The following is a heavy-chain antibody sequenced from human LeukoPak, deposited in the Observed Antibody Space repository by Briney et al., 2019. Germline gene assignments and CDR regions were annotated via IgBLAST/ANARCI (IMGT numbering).Heavy chain of an antibody. CDR2: INHRGTT. Sequence: SETLSLTCAVSSASISSYYWSWVRQPPGKGLEWIGYINHRGTTKSNPSLKSRVTMSLDASKSQISLNLNSVTAADTAMYYCARDRSGSYYTFDVWGQGTVVTVSS. D-gene: IGHD1-26*01. CDR1: SASISSYY. J-gene: IGHJ3*01. V-gene: IGHV4-59*01. CDR3: ARDRSGSYYTFDV.